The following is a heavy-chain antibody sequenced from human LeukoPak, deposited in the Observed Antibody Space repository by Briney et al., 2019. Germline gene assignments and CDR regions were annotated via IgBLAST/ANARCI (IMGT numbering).Heavy chain of an antibody. J-gene: IGHJ4*02. CDR1: GYTSTEHY. V-gene: IGHV1-2*02. CDR2: IHTGRGDT. D-gene: IGHD7-27*01. Sequence: GASVKVSSPALGYTSTEHYFHWLRQAPGHGVEWMGWIHTGRGDTNIAQKFQGRLSLTRDMSISTAYMELSRLTSDDTAVYYCARDHNWGPDYWGQGTLVSVSS. CDR3: ARDHNWGPDY.